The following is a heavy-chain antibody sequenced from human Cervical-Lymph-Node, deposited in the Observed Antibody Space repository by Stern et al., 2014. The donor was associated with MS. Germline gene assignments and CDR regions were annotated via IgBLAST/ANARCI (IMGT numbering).Heavy chain of an antibody. Sequence: VQLVESGAEVKKPGSSVKVSCKASGGTFRNYVINWVRQAPGQGLEWMGGIIPIFGSSNYAQKFQGRVTITADESTSTAYMEVSSLRSEDTAVYYCATLNALVVPDATLDYWGQGTLVTVSS. D-gene: IGHD2-2*01. V-gene: IGHV1-69*01. CDR3: ATLNALVVPDATLDY. J-gene: IGHJ4*01. CDR2: IIPIFGSS. CDR1: GGTFRNYV.